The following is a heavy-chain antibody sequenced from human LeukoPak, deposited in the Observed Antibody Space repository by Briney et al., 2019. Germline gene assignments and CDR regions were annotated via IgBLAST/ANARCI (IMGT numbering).Heavy chain of an antibody. V-gene: IGHV1-2*02. CDR3: ARESHYGDYVGAAGYCYYYYMDV. J-gene: IGHJ6*03. CDR1: GYTFTGYY. D-gene: IGHD4-17*01. CDR2: INPNSGGT. Sequence: GASVKVSCKASGYTFTGYYMHWVRQAPGQGLEWMGWINPNSGGTNYAQKFQSRVTMTRDTSISTAYMELSRLRSDDTAVYYCARESHYGDYVGAAGYCYYYYMDVWGKGTTVTVSS.